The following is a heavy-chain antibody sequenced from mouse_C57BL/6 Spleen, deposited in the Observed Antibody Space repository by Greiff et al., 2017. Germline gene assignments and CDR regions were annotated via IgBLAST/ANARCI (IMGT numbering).Heavy chain of an antibody. CDR2: IYPGDGDT. CDR1: GYAFSSSW. Sequence: VQLQQSGPELVKPGASVKISCKASGYAFSSSWMNWVKQRPGKGLEWIGRIYPGDGDTNYNGKFKGKATLTADKSSSTAYMQLSSLTSEDSAVYFCASQSFDYWGQGTTLTVSS. CDR3: ASQSFDY. V-gene: IGHV1-82*01. J-gene: IGHJ2*01.